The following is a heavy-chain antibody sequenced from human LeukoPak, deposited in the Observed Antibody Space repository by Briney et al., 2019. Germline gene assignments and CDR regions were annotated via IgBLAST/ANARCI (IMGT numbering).Heavy chain of an antibody. CDR2: IYPGDSDT. D-gene: IGHD2-15*01. J-gene: IGHJ3*01. Sequence: GESLKISCKVSGYNFANYWIGWVRQMPGKGPEWMGVIYPGDSDTRYSPSFQGQVTISADKSLTTAYLQWSSLKASDTAMYYCARRAQLYSLDFLGQGTMVTVSS. V-gene: IGHV5-51*01. CDR1: GYNFANYW. CDR3: ARRAQLYSLDF.